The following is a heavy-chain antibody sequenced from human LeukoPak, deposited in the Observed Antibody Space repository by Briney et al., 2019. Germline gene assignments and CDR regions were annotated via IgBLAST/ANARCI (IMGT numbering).Heavy chain of an antibody. J-gene: IGHJ6*02. V-gene: IGHV1-69*13. Sequence: GASVNVSCKASGGTFSSYAISWVRQAPGQGLEWMGGIIPIFGTANYAQKFQGRVMITADESTGTAYMELSSLRSEDTAVYYCAREDTAMVEHYYYYGMDVWGQGTTVTVSS. D-gene: IGHD5-18*01. CDR1: GGTFSSYA. CDR2: IIPIFGTA. CDR3: AREDTAMVEHYYYYGMDV.